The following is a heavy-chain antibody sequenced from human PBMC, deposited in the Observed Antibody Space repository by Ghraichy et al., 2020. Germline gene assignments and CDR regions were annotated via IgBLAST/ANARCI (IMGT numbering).Heavy chain of an antibody. Sequence: GESLNISCAASGFTFSSYAMSWVRQAPGKGLEWVSAISGSGGSTYYADSVKGRFTISRDNSKNTLYLQMNSLRAEDTAVYYCAKDATVHSSGWYYYYYGMDVWGQGTTVTVSS. CDR2: ISGSGGST. J-gene: IGHJ6*02. V-gene: IGHV3-23*01. CDR1: GFTFSSYA. D-gene: IGHD6-19*01. CDR3: AKDATVHSSGWYYYYYGMDV.